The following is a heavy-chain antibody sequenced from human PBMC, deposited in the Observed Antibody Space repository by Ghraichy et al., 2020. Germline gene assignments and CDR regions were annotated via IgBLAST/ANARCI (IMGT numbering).Heavy chain of an antibody. CDR1: GYSFTSYN. Sequence: ASVKVSCKTSGYSFTSYNINWVRQVTGQGLEWMGWMNTNSGNTGSAQKFQGRVTMTRDTSISTAYMELSSLRSEDTAVYYCARYNYYDSGSYYNYGLDVWGQGTTVTVSS. CDR2: MNTNSGNT. D-gene: IGHD3-10*01. J-gene: IGHJ6*02. V-gene: IGHV1-8*01. CDR3: ARYNYYDSGSYYNYGLDV.